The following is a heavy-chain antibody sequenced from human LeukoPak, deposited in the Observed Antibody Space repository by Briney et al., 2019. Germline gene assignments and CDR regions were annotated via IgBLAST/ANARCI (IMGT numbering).Heavy chain of an antibody. V-gene: IGHV3-21*01. CDR1: GFNFSSYS. CDR3: ARDPPGGGYVLGY. Sequence: SGGSLRLSCAASGFNFSSYSMNWVRQAPGKGLEWVSSISSSSSYIYYADSVKGRFTISRDNAKNSLYLQMNSLRAEDTAVYYCARDPPGGGYVLGYWGQGTLVTVSS. CDR2: ISSSSSYI. D-gene: IGHD5-12*01. J-gene: IGHJ4*02.